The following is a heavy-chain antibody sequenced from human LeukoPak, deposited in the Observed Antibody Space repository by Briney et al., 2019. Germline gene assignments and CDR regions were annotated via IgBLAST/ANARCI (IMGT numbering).Heavy chain of an antibody. J-gene: IGHJ4*02. CDR1: GFTFSSYA. CDR2: ISYDGSNK. CDR3: ARMGSDY. V-gene: IGHV3-30-3*01. D-gene: IGHD3-10*01. Sequence: GGSLRLSCAASGFTFSSYAMHWVRQAPGKGLEWVAVISYDGSNKYYADSVKGRFTISRDNSKNTLYLQMNSLRAEDTAVYYCARMGSDYWGQGTLVTVSS.